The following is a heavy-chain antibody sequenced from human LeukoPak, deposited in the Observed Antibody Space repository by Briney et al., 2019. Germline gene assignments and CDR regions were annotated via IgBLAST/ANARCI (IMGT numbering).Heavy chain of an antibody. CDR1: GVSISSSNSY. CDR2: IYYSGNT. V-gene: IGHV4-39*01. Sequence: SETLSLTCTVSGVSISSSNSYWGWIRQPPGKGLQWIGSIYYSGNTYYNASLKSQVSISIDTSKNQFSLRLTSVTAADTAVYYCARQTGSGLFILPGGQGTLVTVSS. CDR3: ARQTGSGLFILP. J-gene: IGHJ4*02. D-gene: IGHD3/OR15-3a*01.